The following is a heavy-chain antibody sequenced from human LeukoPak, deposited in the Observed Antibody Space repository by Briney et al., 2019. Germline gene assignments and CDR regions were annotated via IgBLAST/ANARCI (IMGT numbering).Heavy chain of an antibody. CDR1: GYTFTGYY. CDR3: ARGTLAYCGGDCYSYYFDY. D-gene: IGHD2-21*02. CDR2: INPNSGGT. J-gene: IGHJ4*02. Sequence: ASVKVSCKASGYTFTGYYMYWVRQAPGQGLEWMGWINPNSGGTNYAQNFQGRVTMTRDTSISTAYMELSRLRSDDTAVYYCARGTLAYCGGDCYSYYFDYWGQGTLVTVSS. V-gene: IGHV1-2*02.